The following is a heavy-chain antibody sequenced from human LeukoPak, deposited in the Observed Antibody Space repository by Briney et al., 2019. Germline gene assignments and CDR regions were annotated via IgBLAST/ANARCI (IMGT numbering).Heavy chain of an antibody. V-gene: IGHV1-8*01. Sequence: ASVKVSCKASANTFISYDINRVRQATGQGLEWMGWMNPDSGDTGYAQKFQGRVPMTRNTSISTAYMELRSLRSEDTAVYYCARGRTDYYESSGSFPALGYWGQGTLVTVSS. D-gene: IGHD3-22*01. CDR3: ARGRTDYYESSGSFPALGY. CDR2: MNPDSGDT. CDR1: ANTFISYD. J-gene: IGHJ4*02.